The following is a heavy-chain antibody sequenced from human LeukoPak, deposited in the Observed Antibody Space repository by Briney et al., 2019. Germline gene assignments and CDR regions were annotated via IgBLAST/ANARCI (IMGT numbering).Heavy chain of an antibody. J-gene: IGHJ4*02. Sequence: GGSLRLSCAASGFTFSSYGMHWVRQTPGKGLEWVAVISYDGSNKYYADSVKGRLTISRDNSKNTLYLQMNSLRAEDTAVYYCAKGAVANDYWGQGTLVTVSS. CDR2: ISYDGSNK. CDR1: GFTFSSYG. CDR3: AKGAVANDY. D-gene: IGHD6-19*01. V-gene: IGHV3-30*18.